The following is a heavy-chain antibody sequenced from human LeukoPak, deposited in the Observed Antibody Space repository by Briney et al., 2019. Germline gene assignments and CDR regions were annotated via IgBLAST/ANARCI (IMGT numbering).Heavy chain of an antibody. V-gene: IGHV3-53*04. J-gene: IGHJ4*02. CDR2: IYSSGST. Sequence: GSLRLSFAASGFTVSSNYMSWVRQAPGKGLEWVSVIYSSGSTYYADSVKGRFTISRHNSKNTLYLQMNSLRAEDTAVYYCARGPYSSSFDYWGQGTLVTVSS. D-gene: IGHD6-6*01. CDR3: ARGPYSSSFDY. CDR1: GFTVSSNY.